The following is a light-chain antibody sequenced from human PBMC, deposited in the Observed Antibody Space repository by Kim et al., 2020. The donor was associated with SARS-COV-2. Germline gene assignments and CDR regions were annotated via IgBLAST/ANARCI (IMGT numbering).Light chain of an antibody. Sequence: QSVLTQPPSVSGAPGQRVTISCTGSNSNIGAGYDVHWYQQLPGTAPKLLIYGNTNRPSGVPDRFSGSKSGTSASLAITGLQAEDEADYYCQSYDNSLSGSDVFGTGTKVTVL. CDR3: QSYDNSLSGSDV. J-gene: IGLJ1*01. CDR1: NSNIGAGYD. V-gene: IGLV1-40*01. CDR2: GNT.